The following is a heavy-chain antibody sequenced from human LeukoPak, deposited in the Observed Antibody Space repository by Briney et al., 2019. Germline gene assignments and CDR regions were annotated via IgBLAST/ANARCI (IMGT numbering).Heavy chain of an antibody. CDR2: INPNSGGT. V-gene: IGHV1-2*02. CDR1: GYTFTGYY. J-gene: IGHJ4*02. D-gene: IGHD6-19*01. Sequence: ASVKVSCKASGYTFTGYYMHWVRQAPGQGLEWMGWINPNSGGTNYAQKFQGRVTMTRDTSISTAYMELSRLRSDDTAVYYCYSGSGTDAVAVTEPFDYWGQGTLVTVSS. CDR3: YSGSGTDAVAVTEPFDY.